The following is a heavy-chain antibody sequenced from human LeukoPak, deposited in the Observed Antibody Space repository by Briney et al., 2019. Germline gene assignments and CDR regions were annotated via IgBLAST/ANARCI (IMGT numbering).Heavy chain of an antibody. CDR1: GFTFSSYA. CDR3: AKDHGRITMIVVAPRVFDY. Sequence: PGGSLRLSCAASGFTFSSYAMSWVRQAPGKGLEWVSAISGSGGSTYYADSVKGRFTISRDNSKNTLYLQMNSLRAEDTAVYYCAKDHGRITMIVVAPRVFDYWGQGTLVTVSS. CDR2: ISGSGGST. J-gene: IGHJ4*02. D-gene: IGHD3-22*01. V-gene: IGHV3-23*01.